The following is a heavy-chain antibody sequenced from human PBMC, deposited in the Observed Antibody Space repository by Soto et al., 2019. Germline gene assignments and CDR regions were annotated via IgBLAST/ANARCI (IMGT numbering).Heavy chain of an antibody. J-gene: IGHJ4*02. CDR1: GGSFSGYY. V-gene: IGHV4-34*01. CDR2: INHSGST. Sequence: SETLSLTGAVYGGSFSGYYWSWIRQPPGKGLEWIGEINHSGSTNYNPSLKSRVTISVDTSKNQFSLKLSSVTAADTAVYYCARGLMGNWGSDYWGQGTLVTVSS. CDR3: ARGLMGNWGSDY. D-gene: IGHD7-27*01.